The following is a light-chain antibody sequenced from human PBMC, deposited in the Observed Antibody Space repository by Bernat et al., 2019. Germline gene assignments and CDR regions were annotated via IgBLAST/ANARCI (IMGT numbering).Light chain of an antibody. V-gene: IGLV3-1*01. Sequence: SYELTQSPSVSVSPGQTASITCSGDKLGDKYACWYQQKPGQSPVLVIYQDTKRPSGIPERFSGSNSGNTATLTISGTQAIDEADYYCQAWDSSTGVFGTGTKVTVL. CDR2: QDT. CDR3: QAWDSSTGV. J-gene: IGLJ1*01. CDR1: KLGDKY.